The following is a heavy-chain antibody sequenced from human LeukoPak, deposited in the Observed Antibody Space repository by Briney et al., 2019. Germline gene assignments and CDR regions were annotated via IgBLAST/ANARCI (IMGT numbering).Heavy chain of an antibody. CDR1: GLTFKIYS. D-gene: IGHD3-22*01. CDR3: AKDYYETSGYFDS. J-gene: IGHJ4*02. CDR2: IGGRGDSI. V-gene: IGHV3-23*01. Sequence: GGSLRLSCAASGLTFKIYSMHWVRQAPGKGLEWVAVIGGRGDSIFYADSVKGRFTISRDNSKNTVDLQMSSLRAEDTAIYYCAKDYYETSGYFDSWGQGSLVSDSS.